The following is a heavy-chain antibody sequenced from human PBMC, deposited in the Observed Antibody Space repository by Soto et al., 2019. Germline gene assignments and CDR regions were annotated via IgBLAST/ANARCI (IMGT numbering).Heavy chain of an antibody. D-gene: IGHD6-13*01. V-gene: IGHV1-18*01. CDR2: ISAYNGNT. CDR3: AISSAAGMEGNWFDP. J-gene: IGHJ5*02. CDR1: GYTFTSYG. Sequence: GASVKVSCKASGYTFTSYGISWVRQAPGQGLEWMGWISAYNGNTNYAQKLQGRVTMTTDTSTSTAYMELRSLRSDDTAVYYCAISSAAGMEGNWFDPWGQGTPVTVSS.